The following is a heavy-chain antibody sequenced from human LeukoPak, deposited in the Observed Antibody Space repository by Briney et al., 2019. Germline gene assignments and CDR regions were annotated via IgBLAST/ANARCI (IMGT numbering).Heavy chain of an antibody. CDR1: EFPVCSNY. CDR2: IHSDGSS. D-gene: IGHD2-2*02. Sequence: GGSLRLSCAASEFPVCSNYMSWVRQAPGKGLEWVSVIHSDGSSYYADSVKGRFTISRDNAKNTLYLQMNSLRAEDTAVYYCGRGFSIVPAGIPDYWGLGTLVTVSS. V-gene: IGHV3-53*01. CDR3: GRGFSIVPAGIPDY. J-gene: IGHJ4*02.